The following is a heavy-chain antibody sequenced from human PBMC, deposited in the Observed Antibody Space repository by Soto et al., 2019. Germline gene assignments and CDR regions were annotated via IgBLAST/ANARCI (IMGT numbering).Heavy chain of an antibody. D-gene: IGHD2-15*01. V-gene: IGHV4-39*02. J-gene: IGHJ6*02. CDR1: GGSISSSSYY. Sequence: PSETLSLTCTVSGGSISSSSYYWGWIRQPPGKGLEWIGSIYYSGSTYYNPSLKSRVTISVDTSKNQFSLKLSSVTAADTAVYYCARDRGYDAHDYYYNAMDVWGQGTMVTVSS. CDR3: ARDRGYDAHDYYYNAMDV. CDR2: IYYSGST.